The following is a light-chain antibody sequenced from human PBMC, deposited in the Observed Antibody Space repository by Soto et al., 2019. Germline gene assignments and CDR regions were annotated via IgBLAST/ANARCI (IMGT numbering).Light chain of an antibody. CDR2: GVS. Sequence: QSALTQPPSASGSPGQSVTISCTGTSSDVGGYNYVSWYQQHPGKAPKLMIYGVSKRPSGVPDRFSGSKSGNTASLTVSGLQAEDEADYYCSSYAGSNNFDVVFGGGTKLT. J-gene: IGLJ2*01. CDR3: SSYAGSNNFDVV. CDR1: SSDVGGYNY. V-gene: IGLV2-8*01.